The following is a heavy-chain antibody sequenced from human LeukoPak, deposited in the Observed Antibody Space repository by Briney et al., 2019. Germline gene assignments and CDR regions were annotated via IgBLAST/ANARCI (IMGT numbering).Heavy chain of an antibody. CDR1: GYTFTSYD. D-gene: IGHD3-22*01. V-gene: IGHV1-8*01. Sequence: ASVKVSCKSSGYTFTSYDMHWVRRATGQGLAWMGWMNPNSGNTGYAQKFQGRVTMTRNTSISTAYMELSSLRSEYTAVYYCATVPVYSTGYYRNWFDPWGEGKLGTVSS. J-gene: IGHJ5*02. CDR2: MNPNSGNT. CDR3: ATVPVYSTGYYRNWFDP.